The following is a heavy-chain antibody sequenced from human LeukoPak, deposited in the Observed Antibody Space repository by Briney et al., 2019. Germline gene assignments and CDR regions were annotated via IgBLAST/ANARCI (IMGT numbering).Heavy chain of an antibody. CDR2: INAGNGNT. CDR3: ARGRGAGTRNYYYMDV. V-gene: IGHV1-3*01. CDR1: GYTFTSYA. Sequence: ASVKVSCKASGYTFTSYAMHWVRQAPGQRLEWMGWINAGNGNTKYSQKFQGRVTITRDTSASTAYMELSSLRSEDTAVYYCARGRGAGTRNYYYMDVWGKGTTVTVSS. D-gene: IGHD1-1*01. J-gene: IGHJ6*03.